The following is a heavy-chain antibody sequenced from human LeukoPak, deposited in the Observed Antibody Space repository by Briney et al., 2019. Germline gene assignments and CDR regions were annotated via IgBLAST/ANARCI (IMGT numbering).Heavy chain of an antibody. V-gene: IGHV4-61*02. J-gene: IGHJ4*02. D-gene: IGHD1-1*01. Sequence: SETLSLTCTVSGGSISSGSYYWSWIRQPAGKGLEWIGRIYTSGSTNYNPSLKSRVTISVGTSKNQFSLKLSSVTAADTAVYYCARTPTNWNPDYWGQGTLVTVSS. CDR3: ARTPTNWNPDY. CDR1: GGSISSGSYY. CDR2: IYTSGST.